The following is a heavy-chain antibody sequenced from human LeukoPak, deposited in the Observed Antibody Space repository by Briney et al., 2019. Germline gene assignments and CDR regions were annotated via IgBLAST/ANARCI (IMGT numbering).Heavy chain of an antibody. J-gene: IGHJ3*02. CDR3: ARLRVYSSSSRDAFDI. CDR1: GFTFSSYA. CDR2: ISYDGSNK. Sequence: GGSLRLSCAASGFTFSSYAMHWVRQAPGKGLEWVAVISYDGSNKYYADSVKGRFTISRDNSKNTLYLQMNSLRAEDTAVYYCARLRVYSSSSRDAFDIWGQGTMVTVSS. V-gene: IGHV3-30*04. D-gene: IGHD6-6*01.